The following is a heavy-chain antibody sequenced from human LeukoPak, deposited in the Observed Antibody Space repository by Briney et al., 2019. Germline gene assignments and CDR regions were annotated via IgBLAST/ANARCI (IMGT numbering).Heavy chain of an antibody. J-gene: IGHJ4*02. D-gene: IGHD3-22*01. V-gene: IGHV3-23*01. Sequence: LPGGSLRLSCAASGFTFSSYAMSWVRQAPGKGLEWVSAISGSGGSTYYADSVKGRFTISRDNSKNTLYLQMNSLRAEDTAVYYCAKDVTESYYYDSSGYLWGQGTLVTVSS. CDR2: ISGSGGST. CDR3: AKDVTESYYYDSSGYL. CDR1: GFTFSSYA.